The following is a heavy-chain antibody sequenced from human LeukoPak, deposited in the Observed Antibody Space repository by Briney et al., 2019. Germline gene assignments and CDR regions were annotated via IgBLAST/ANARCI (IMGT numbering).Heavy chain of an antibody. CDR3: ARDSDIEYSSSWYFQH. Sequence: PSETLSLTCTVSGGSISSGSYYWSWIRQPAGKGLEWIGRIYTSGSTNYNPSLKSRVTISVDTSKNQFSLKLSSVTAADTAVYHCARDSDIEYSSSWYFQHWGQGTLVTVSS. V-gene: IGHV4-61*02. D-gene: IGHD6-6*01. J-gene: IGHJ1*01. CDR1: GGSISSGSYY. CDR2: IYTSGST.